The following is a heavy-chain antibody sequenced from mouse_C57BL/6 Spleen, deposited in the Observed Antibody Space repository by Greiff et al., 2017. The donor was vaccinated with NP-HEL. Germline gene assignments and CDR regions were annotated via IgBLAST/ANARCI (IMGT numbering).Heavy chain of an antibody. CDR3: ARKVSGDDGFAY. Sequence: QVQLQQSGPELVKPGASVKISCKASGYAFSSSWMNWVKQRPGKGLEWIGRIYPGDGDTNYNGKFKGKATLTADKSSSTAYMQLSSLTSEDSAVYFCARKVSGDDGFAYWGQGTLVTVSA. D-gene: IGHD2-12*01. J-gene: IGHJ3*01. CDR1: GYAFSSSW. CDR2: IYPGDGDT. V-gene: IGHV1-82*01.